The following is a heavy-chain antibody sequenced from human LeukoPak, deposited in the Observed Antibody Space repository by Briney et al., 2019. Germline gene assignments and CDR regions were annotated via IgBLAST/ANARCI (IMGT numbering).Heavy chain of an antibody. CDR1: GFTFRNYY. V-gene: IGHV3-11*06. CDR3: ARGGYCSSTSCFLIDP. J-gene: IGHJ5*02. CDR2: ISGDSSDT. Sequence: GGSLRLSCAASGFTFRNYYMTWIRQAPGRGLEWLSYISGDSSDTNYADSVKGRFTISRDNAKNSLYLQMNSLRAEDTAVYYCARGGYCSSTSCFLIDPWGQGTLVTVSS. D-gene: IGHD2-2*01.